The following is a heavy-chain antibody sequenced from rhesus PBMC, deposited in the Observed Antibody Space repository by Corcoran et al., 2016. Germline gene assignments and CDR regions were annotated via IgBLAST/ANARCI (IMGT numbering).Heavy chain of an antibody. Sequence: EVQLVETGGGLVQPGVSLKLSCAASGFTFSSFGMSWVRQAPGKGLEWVSAISSGGDSTFYADSVKGRFTISRDNSKNTLSLQMNSLRAEDTAVYYCAKDWGYWGPGVLVTVSS. V-gene: IGHV3S5*01. J-gene: IGHJ4*01. CDR3: AKDWGY. CDR1: GFTFSSFG. D-gene: IGHD3-34*01. CDR2: ISSGGDST.